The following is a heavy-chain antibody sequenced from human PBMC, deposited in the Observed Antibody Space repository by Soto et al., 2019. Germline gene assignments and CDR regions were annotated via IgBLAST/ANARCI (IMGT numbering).Heavy chain of an antibody. D-gene: IGHD3-10*01. CDR1: GYSFTSYW. V-gene: IGHV5-51*01. CDR2: IYPGDSDT. Sequence: PGESLKISCKGSGYSFTSYWIGWVRQMPGKGLEWMGIIYPGDSDTRYSPSFQGQVTISADKSISTAYLQWSSLKASDTAMYYCARRGTPGLWFGELLKTTYYNYMDVWGKATTVTVSS. CDR3: ARRGTPGLWFGELLKTTYYNYMDV. J-gene: IGHJ6*03.